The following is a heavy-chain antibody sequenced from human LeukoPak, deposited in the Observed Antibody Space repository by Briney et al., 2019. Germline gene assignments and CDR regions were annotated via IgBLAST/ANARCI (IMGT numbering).Heavy chain of an antibody. CDR1: GYTFTSYG. CDR3: ARDHVVVPAAIGSRYYYYGMDV. V-gene: IGHV1-18*01. CDR2: ISAYNGNT. Sequence: GASVKVSCKASGYTFTSYGISWVRQAPGQGLEWMGWISAYNGNTNYAQKLQGRVTMITDTSTSTAYMELRSLRSDDTAVYYCARDHVVVPAAIGSRYYYYGMDVWGQGTTVTVSS. D-gene: IGHD2-2*02. J-gene: IGHJ6*02.